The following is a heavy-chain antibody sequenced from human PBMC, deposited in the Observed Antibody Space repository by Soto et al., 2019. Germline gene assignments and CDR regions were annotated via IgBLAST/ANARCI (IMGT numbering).Heavy chain of an antibody. J-gene: IGHJ3*02. V-gene: IGHV1-46*01. Sequence: QVQLVQPGAEVKKPGASVKVSCKASGYTFTSYYMHWVRQAPGQGLERMRIINPSGGSTSYAQKFQGRVTMTRDTSTSTVYMELSSLRSEDTAVYYCAREVQDAYDIGGQGTMVPVSS. CDR2: INPSGGST. CDR3: AREVQDAYDI. CDR1: GYTFTSYY.